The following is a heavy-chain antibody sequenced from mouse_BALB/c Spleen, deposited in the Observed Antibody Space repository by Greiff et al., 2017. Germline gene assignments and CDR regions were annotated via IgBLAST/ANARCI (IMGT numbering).Heavy chain of an antibody. Sequence: EVKLVESGGGLVKPGGSLKLSCAASGFTFSSYAMSWVRQTPEKRLEWVATISSGGSYTYYPDSVKGRFTISRDNAKNTLYLQMSSLRSEDTAMYYCARHEGGFAYWGQGTLVTVSA. J-gene: IGHJ3*01. V-gene: IGHV5-9-3*01. CDR1: GFTFSSYA. CDR3: ARHEGGFAY. CDR2: ISSGGSYT.